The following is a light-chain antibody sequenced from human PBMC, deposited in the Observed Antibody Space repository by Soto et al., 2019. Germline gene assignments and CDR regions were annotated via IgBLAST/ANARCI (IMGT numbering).Light chain of an antibody. CDR1: QSISTN. V-gene: IGKV3-15*01. CDR2: CAS. Sequence: IVMTQSPVTMSVSPGERATLSCRASQSISTNLAWYQQKPGQAPRLLIYCASTRATGIPARFSGGGSGTEFTLTISSLQSEDFAVYYCQHYNNWPPWTFGQGTKVETK. J-gene: IGKJ1*01. CDR3: QHYNNWPPWT.